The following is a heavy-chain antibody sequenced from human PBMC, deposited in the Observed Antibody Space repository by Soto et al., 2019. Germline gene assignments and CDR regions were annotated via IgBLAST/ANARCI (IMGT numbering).Heavy chain of an antibody. CDR2: INHSGST. Sequence: SETLSLTCAVYGGSFSGYYWSWIRQPPGKGLEWIGEINHSGSTNYNPSLKSRVTVSVDTSKNQFSLKLSSVTAADTAVYYCARAPWGSGSYYFDYWGQGTLVTVSS. CDR1: GGSFSGYY. CDR3: ARAPWGSGSYYFDY. V-gene: IGHV4-34*01. D-gene: IGHD1-26*01. J-gene: IGHJ4*02.